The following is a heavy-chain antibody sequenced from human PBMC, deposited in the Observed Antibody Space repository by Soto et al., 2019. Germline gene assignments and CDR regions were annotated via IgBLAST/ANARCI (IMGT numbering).Heavy chain of an antibody. CDR2: IRSKAYGGTT. CDR1: GFTFGDYA. Sequence: HPGGSLRLSCTASGFTFGDYAMSWVRQAPGKGLEWVGFIRSKAYGGTTEYAASVKGRFTISRDDSKSIAYLQMNSLKTEDTAVYYCTRDFHDSSGYYYWYFDYWGQGTLVTVS. D-gene: IGHD3-22*01. CDR3: TRDFHDSSGYYYWYFDY. V-gene: IGHV3-49*04. J-gene: IGHJ4*02.